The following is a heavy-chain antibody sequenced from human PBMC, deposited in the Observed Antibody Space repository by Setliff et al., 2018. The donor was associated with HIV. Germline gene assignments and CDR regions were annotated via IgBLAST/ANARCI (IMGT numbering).Heavy chain of an antibody. V-gene: IGHV4-4*07. CDR3: ARHVYSSGWGYVYHLDS. D-gene: IGHD6-19*01. J-gene: IGHJ4*02. CDR1: GGSMSTYY. CDR2: IYRSGRT. Sequence: SETLSLTCTVSGGSMSTYYWSWIRQPAGKGLEWIGRIYRSGRTDYNPSLKSRVTMSADTSDNQFSLKLKSVTAADTAVYFCARHVYSSGWGYVYHLDSWGQGTLVTVSS.